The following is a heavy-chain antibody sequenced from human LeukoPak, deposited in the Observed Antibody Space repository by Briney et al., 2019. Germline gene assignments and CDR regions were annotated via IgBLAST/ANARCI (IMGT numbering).Heavy chain of an antibody. CDR1: GFTFSSYG. Sequence: GGSLRLSCAASGFTFSSYGMHWVRQAPGKGLEWVAFIRSDGSNKYYADSVKGRFTISRDNSKNTLYPQRNSLRPEDTAVYYCARGGKIALAGTRSSQYFQHWGQGTLVTVSS. CDR3: ARGGKIALAGTRSSQYFQH. D-gene: IGHD6-19*01. V-gene: IGHV3-30*02. CDR2: IRSDGSNK. J-gene: IGHJ1*01.